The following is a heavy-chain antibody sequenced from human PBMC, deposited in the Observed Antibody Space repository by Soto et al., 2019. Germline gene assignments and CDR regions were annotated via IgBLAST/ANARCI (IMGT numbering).Heavy chain of an antibody. V-gene: IGHV3-15*01. CDR2: IKSKTDGGTT. J-gene: IGHJ6*03. Sequence: GGSLRLSCTASGFTFSNAWMSWVRQAPGKGLEWVGRIKSKTDGGTTDYAAPVKGRFTISRDDSKNTLYLQMNSLKTEDTAVYYCTTLAHWIYYYNYMDVWGKGTTVTVSS. CDR1: GFTFSNAW. D-gene: IGHD2-2*03. CDR3: TTLAHWIYYYNYMDV.